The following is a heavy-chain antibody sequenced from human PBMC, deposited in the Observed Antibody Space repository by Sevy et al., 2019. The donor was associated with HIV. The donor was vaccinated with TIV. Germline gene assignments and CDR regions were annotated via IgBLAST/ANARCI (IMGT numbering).Heavy chain of an antibody. J-gene: IGHJ4*02. CDR2: IRQDGRDK. CDR3: ARPTTVAFDR. Sequence: RGSLRLSCVASGFTFSHYWMTWVRQAPGKGLEWVANIRQDGRDKYYVDSVKGRFTISRDNAKNSLYLQMNSLRVEDTAVYYCARPTTVAFDRWGQGALVTVSS. V-gene: IGHV3-7*01. CDR1: GFTFSHYW. D-gene: IGHD4-17*01.